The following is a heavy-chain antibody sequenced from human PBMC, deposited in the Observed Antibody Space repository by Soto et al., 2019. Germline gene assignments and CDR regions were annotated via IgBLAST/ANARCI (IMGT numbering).Heavy chain of an antibody. D-gene: IGHD3-16*01. V-gene: IGHV4-39*01. CDR1: GGSISSSSYC. CDR2: IYYSGST. J-gene: IGHJ3*02. Sequence: PSETLSLTCTVSGGSISSSSYCWGWIRQPPGKGLEWIGSIYYSGSTYYNPSLKSRITISVDTSKNQFSLKLSSVPAADTAVYYCARHEDDSTRAFDIWGQGTMVS. CDR3: ARHEDDSTRAFDI.